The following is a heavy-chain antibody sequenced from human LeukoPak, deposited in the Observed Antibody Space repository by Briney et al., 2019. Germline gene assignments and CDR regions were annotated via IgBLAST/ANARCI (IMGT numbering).Heavy chain of an antibody. D-gene: IGHD6-19*01. CDR3: ARVGYSSGWSSHYYYYMDV. V-gene: IGHV1-2*02. Sequence: ASVKVSCKASGYTFTGYYMHWVRQAPGQGLEWMGWINPNSGGTNYAQKFQGRVTMTTDTSISTAYMELSRLRSDDTAVYYCARVGYSSGWSSHYYYYMDVWGKGTTVTISS. J-gene: IGHJ6*03. CDR1: GYTFTGYY. CDR2: INPNSGGT.